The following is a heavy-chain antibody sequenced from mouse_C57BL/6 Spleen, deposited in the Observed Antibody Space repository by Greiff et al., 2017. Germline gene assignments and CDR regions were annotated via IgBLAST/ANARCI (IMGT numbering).Heavy chain of an antibody. CDR2: ISSGGSYT. Sequence: EVQRVESGGDLVKPGGSLKLSCAASGFTFSSYGMSWVRQTPDKRLEWVATISSGGSYTYYPDSVKGRFTISRDNAKNTLYLQMSSLKSEDTAMYYCARLRYDYDRTWFAYWGQGTLVTVSA. V-gene: IGHV5-6*01. CDR3: ARLRYDYDRTWFAY. D-gene: IGHD2-4*01. CDR1: GFTFSSYG. J-gene: IGHJ3*01.